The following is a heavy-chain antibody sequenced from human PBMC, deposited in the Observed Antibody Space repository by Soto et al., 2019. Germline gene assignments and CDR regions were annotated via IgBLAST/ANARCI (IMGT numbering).Heavy chain of an antibody. CDR2: MSYSATA. J-gene: IGHJ4*02. CDR3: ARVGLGDLPIQSADADGTGAGDIRIVEY. CDR1: GASITTGGHS. D-gene: IGHD2-21*02. V-gene: IGHV4-31*11. Sequence: QVQLQESGPRLVKPSQTLSLTCAVSGASITTGGHSWTWIRQHPGEGLEWIGSMSYSATAPYNPSLMSRVSISADTSNKLFSLELTSLTAADTAVYYCARVGLGDLPIQSADADGTGAGDIRIVEYWGQGIMVTVSS.